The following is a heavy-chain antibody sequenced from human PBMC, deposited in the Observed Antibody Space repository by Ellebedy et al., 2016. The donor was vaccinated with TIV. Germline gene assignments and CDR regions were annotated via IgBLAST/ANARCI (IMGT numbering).Heavy chain of an antibody. CDR2: VRSKANNYAT. D-gene: IGHD4-17*01. V-gene: IGHV3-73*01. CDR1: GFTFSGST. CDR3: SRWTTTFDF. Sequence: GESLKISCAASGFTFSGSTIHWVRQASGKGLEWVGRVRSKANNYATAYAASLKGRFTISRDDSKDTAFLQMNSLKTEDTAVYYCSRWTTTFDFWGQGTLVTVSS. J-gene: IGHJ4*02.